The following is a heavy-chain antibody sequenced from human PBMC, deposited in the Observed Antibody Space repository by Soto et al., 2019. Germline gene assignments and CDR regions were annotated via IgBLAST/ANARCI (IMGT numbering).Heavy chain of an antibody. V-gene: IGHV4-59*01. D-gene: IGHD3-9*01. CDR1: GAYITTYS. CDR3: ARAGSYDTLAGSWRYFDY. Sequence: TSETLSLTCAVSGAYITTYSWSWIRQAPGKGLEWIGYIYNRGRSNYKPSLRSRVTLSVDASKNQFSLKLISVTAADTAVYYCARAGSYDTLAGSWRYFDYWGQGILVTVSS. J-gene: IGHJ4*02. CDR2: IYNRGRS.